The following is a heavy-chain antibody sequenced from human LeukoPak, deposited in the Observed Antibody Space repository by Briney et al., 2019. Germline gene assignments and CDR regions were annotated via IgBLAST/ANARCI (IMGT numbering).Heavy chain of an antibody. CDR2: IYYSGST. CDR1: GGSISSSSYY. Sequence: SETLSLTCTVSGGSISSSSYYWGWIRQPPGKGLEWIGSIYYSGSTNYNPSLKSRVTISVDTSKNQFSLKLSSVTAADTAVYYCARLDSSTIAVAGTEYWGQGTQVTVSS. CDR3: ARLDSSTIAVAGTEY. D-gene: IGHD6-19*01. V-gene: IGHV4-39*07. J-gene: IGHJ4*02.